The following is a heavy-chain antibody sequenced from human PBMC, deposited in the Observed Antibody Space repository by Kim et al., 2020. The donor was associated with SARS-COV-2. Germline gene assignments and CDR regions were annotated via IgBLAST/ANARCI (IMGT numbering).Heavy chain of an antibody. Sequence: GESLKISCTGSGYSFTTYWIGWVRQMPGKGLEWMGIIYPGDSDTMYRPSYQGQVTISADKSISTTFLQWSSLKASDTAMYYCVRLEGSVSKALKYHFGYWGQGALVTVSS. D-gene: IGHD3-10*01. V-gene: IGHV5-51*01. CDR3: VRLEGSVSKALKYHFGY. CDR2: IYPGDSDT. CDR1: GYSFTTYW. J-gene: IGHJ4*02.